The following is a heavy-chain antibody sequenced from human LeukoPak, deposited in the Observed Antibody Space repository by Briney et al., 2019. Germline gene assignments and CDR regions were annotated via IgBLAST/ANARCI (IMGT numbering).Heavy chain of an antibody. CDR1: GGSISSYY. CDR2: IHYGGTT. Sequence: PSETLSLTCTVSGGSISSYYWSWIRQPPGKGMEWIGYIHYGGTTLYNPSLSSRVTMSVDTSKNQVSLKLNSVTAADTAVYYCARHDPVALFQRGMDVWGQGTTVTVSS. V-gene: IGHV4-59*08. D-gene: IGHD2-15*01. CDR3: ARHDPVALFQRGMDV. J-gene: IGHJ6*02.